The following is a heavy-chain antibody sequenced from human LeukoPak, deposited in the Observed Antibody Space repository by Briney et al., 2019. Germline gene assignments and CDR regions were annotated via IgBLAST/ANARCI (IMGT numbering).Heavy chain of an antibody. CDR3: ATDRVGATGGAFDI. V-gene: IGHV1-69*13. Sequence: SVKVSCKASGGTFSSYAISWVRQAPGQGLEWMGGIIPIFGTANYAQKFQGRVTITADESTSTAYMELSSLRSEDTAVYYCATDRVGATGGAFDIWGQGTMVTVSS. CDR2: IIPIFGTA. CDR1: GGTFSSYA. D-gene: IGHD1-26*01. J-gene: IGHJ3*02.